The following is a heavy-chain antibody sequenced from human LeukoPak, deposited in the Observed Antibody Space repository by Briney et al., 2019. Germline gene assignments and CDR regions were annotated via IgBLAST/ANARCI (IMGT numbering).Heavy chain of an antibody. CDR2: ISGSGGST. CDR3: AKVTVVKRYFDY. V-gene: IGHV3-23*01. Sequence: GGSLRLSCVVSGISLSNYAMTWVRQAPGKGLEWVSAISGSGGSTYYADSVKGRFTISRDNSKNTLYLQMNSLRAEDTAVYYCAKVTVVKRYFDYWGQGTLVTVSS. J-gene: IGHJ4*02. D-gene: IGHD4-23*01. CDR1: GISLSNYA.